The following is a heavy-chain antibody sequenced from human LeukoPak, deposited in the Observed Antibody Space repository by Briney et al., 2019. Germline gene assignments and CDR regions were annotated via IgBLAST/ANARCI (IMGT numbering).Heavy chain of an antibody. CDR2: ISAYNGNT. V-gene: IGHV1-18*01. Sequence: ASVKVSCKASGYTFTSYAMNWVRQAPGQGLEWMGWISAYNGNTNYAQKLQGRVTMTTDTSTSTAYMELRSLRSDDTAVYYCARDQNWSSTSRGAFDIWGQGTMVTVSS. CDR1: GYTFTSYA. J-gene: IGHJ3*02. D-gene: IGHD2-2*01. CDR3: ARDQNWSSTSRGAFDI.